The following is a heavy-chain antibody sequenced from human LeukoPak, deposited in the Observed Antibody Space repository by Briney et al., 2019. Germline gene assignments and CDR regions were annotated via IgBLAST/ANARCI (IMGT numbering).Heavy chain of an antibody. J-gene: IGHJ4*02. CDR1: GFTVSYNY. D-gene: IGHD6-19*01. CDR2: IYSGGGT. Sequence: PGGSLRLSCAASGFTVSYNYMSWVRQAPGKGLEWVSIIYSGGGTYYADSVKGRFTISRDNSKNTVYLQMNSLRAEDTAVYYCARDSSGWTFDNWGQGTRVTVSS. V-gene: IGHV3-66*01. CDR3: ARDSSGWTFDN.